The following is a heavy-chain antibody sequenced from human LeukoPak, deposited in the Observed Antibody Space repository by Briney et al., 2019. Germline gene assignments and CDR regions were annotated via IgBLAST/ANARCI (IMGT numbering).Heavy chain of an antibody. J-gene: IGHJ4*02. Sequence: ASVKVSCKASGYTFSNYGISWVRQAPGQGLEWMGWISAYNGNTDYAQKFQGRVTMTTDTSTRTAYMELRSLRSDDTAVYYCARARSSFSLWGQGTLVTVSS. CDR3: ARARSSFSL. V-gene: IGHV1-18*01. CDR1: GYTFSNYG. D-gene: IGHD6-13*01. CDR2: ISAYNGNT.